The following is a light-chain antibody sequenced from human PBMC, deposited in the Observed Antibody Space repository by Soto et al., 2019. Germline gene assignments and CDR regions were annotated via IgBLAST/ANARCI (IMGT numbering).Light chain of an antibody. J-gene: IGLJ3*02. V-gene: IGLV6-57*03. CDR3: QSYDSRNPWV. Sequence: NFMLTQPHSVSESPGKTLTISCTRSSGSIASDYVQWFQQRPGSAPTTVIYEDDQRPSGVPDRFSGSIDSSSNSASLTISGLKTEDEADYYCQSYDSRNPWVFGGGTKLTVL. CDR1: SGSIASDY. CDR2: EDD.